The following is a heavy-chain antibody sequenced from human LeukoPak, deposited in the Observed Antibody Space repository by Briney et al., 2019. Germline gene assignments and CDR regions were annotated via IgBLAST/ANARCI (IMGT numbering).Heavy chain of an antibody. CDR3: ARHIGNYCVDY. J-gene: IGHJ4*02. D-gene: IGHD1-7*01. Sequence: PSETLSLTCAVSGYSISSTYFWGWIRQPPGKGLQWIGNIYLSGSTYYNPSLKSRVTISVDTSKNQFSLKLTSVTAADTAVYYCARHIGNYCVDYWGQGILVTVSS. V-gene: IGHV4-38-2*01. CDR2: IYLSGST. CDR1: GYSISSTYF.